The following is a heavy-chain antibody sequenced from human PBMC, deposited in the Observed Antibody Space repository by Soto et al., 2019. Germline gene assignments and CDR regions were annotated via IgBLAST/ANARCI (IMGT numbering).Heavy chain of an antibody. CDR1: GGSISSGGYY. CDR2: IYYSGST. Sequence: QVQLQESGPGLVKPSQTLSLTCTVSGGSISSGGYYWSWIRQHPGKGLEWIGYIYYSGSTYYNPSLKSRVTISVDTSKNQFSLKLSSVTAADTAVYYCARDATVSAVYIFTGYEDNDAFDICGQGTMVTVSS. J-gene: IGHJ3*02. V-gene: IGHV4-31*03. D-gene: IGHD3-9*01. CDR3: ARDATVSAVYIFTGYEDNDAFDI.